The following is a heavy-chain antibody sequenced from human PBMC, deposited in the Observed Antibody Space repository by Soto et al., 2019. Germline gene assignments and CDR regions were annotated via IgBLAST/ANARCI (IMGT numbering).Heavy chain of an antibody. CDR1: GGTFSSYA. CDR2: IIPIFGTA. J-gene: IGHJ5*02. V-gene: IGHV1-69*13. D-gene: IGHD2-2*02. Sequence: SVKVSCKASGGTFSSYAISWVRQAPGQGLEWMGGIIPIFGTANYAQKFQGRVTITADESTSTAYMELSSLRSEDTAVYYCARGPVVVPAAIYNWFDPWGQGTLVTVSS. CDR3: ARGPVVVPAAIYNWFDP.